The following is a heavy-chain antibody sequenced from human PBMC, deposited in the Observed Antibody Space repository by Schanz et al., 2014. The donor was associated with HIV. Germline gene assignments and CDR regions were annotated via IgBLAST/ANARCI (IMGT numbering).Heavy chain of an antibody. CDR3: ANTEFPYSSSSDYYYGMDV. J-gene: IGHJ6*02. D-gene: IGHD6-6*01. CDR2: IWYDGTNK. Sequence: VQLVESGGGLVQPGGSLRLSCAASGFTFSSYGMHWVRQAPGKGLEWVAVIWYDGTNKYYADSVKGRFTISRDNSKKTLYLQMNSLRAEDTAVYYCANTEFPYSSSSDYYYGMDVWGQGTTVTVSS. CDR1: GFTFSSYG. V-gene: IGHV3-33*06.